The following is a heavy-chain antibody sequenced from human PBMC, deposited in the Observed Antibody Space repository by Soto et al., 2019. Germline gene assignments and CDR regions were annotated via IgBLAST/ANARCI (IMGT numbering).Heavy chain of an antibody. D-gene: IGHD2-15*01. V-gene: IGHV4-59*12. CDR1: GGSISSYY. CDR3: ARIQGQPLYWW. J-gene: IGHJ4*02. Sequence: SETLSLTCTVSGGSISSYYWSWIRQPPGKGLEWIGYIYYSGSTNYNPSLKSRVTISVDTSKNQFSLKLSSVTAEDTAVYYCARIQGQPLYWWWGRGTLVTVSS. CDR2: IYYSGST.